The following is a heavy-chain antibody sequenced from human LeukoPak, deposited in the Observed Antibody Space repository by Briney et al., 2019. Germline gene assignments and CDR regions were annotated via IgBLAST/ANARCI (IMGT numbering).Heavy chain of an antibody. CDR1: GGSFSGYY. J-gene: IGHJ4*02. CDR3: ARAGSEY. V-gene: IGHV4-34*01. D-gene: IGHD3-10*01. CDR2: INHSGST. Sequence: SETLSLTCAVYGGSFSGYYWSWIRQPPGKGLEWIGEINHSGSTNYNPSLKSRVTISVDTSKNHSSQKLSSVTAADTAVYYCARAGSEYWGQGTLVTVSS.